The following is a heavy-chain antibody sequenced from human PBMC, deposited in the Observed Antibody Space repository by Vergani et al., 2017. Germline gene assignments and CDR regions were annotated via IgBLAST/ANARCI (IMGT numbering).Heavy chain of an antibody. CDR1: GYTFTYRY. Sequence: QVQLVQSGAEVKKTGSSVKVSCKASGYTFTYRYLHWVRQAPGQALEWMGWITPFNGNTNYAQKFQDRVTITRDRSMSTAYMELSSLRAEDTAVYYCARDQNYYFDYWGQGTLVTVSS. D-gene: IGHD1-7*01. V-gene: IGHV1-45*02. J-gene: IGHJ4*02. CDR2: ITPFNGNT. CDR3: ARDQNYYFDY.